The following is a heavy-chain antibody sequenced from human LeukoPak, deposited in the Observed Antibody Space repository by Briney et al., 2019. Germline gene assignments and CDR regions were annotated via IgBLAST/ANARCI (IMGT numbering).Heavy chain of an antibody. Sequence: PSETLSLTCAVYGGSFSGYYWSWIRQPPGKGLEWIGEINHSGSTNYNPSLKSRVTISVDTSKNQFSLKLSSVTAADTAVYYCARGGIRGFDWLLHNNWFDPWGQGTLVTVSS. V-gene: IGHV4-34*01. CDR3: ARGGIRGFDWLLHNNWFDP. J-gene: IGHJ5*02. CDR2: INHSGST. CDR1: GGSFSGYY. D-gene: IGHD3-9*01.